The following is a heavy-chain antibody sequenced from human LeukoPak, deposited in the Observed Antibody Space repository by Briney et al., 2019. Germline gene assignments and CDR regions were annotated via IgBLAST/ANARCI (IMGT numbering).Heavy chain of an antibody. CDR2: TRNKVNSNTT. CDR3: ARSMYGEGRRIIDFDY. V-gene: IGHV3-72*01. D-gene: IGHD4/OR15-4a*01. Sequence: GGSLRLSCAASGFTLSDHYIDWVRQAPGKGLEWVARTRNKVNSNTTAYAASVTGRFTVSRDDSSNTVYLQMNSQKIADTAVYYCARSMYGEGRRIIDFDYWGQGSLLTVSS. J-gene: IGHJ4*02. CDR1: GFTLSDHY.